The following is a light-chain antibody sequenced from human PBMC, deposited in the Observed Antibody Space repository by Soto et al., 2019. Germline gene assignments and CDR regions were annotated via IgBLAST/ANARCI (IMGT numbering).Light chain of an antibody. CDR1: QSVSSN. V-gene: IGKV3-15*01. CDR3: QHYNSYSEA. J-gene: IGKJ1*01. CDR2: GAS. Sequence: EIVMTHSPATLSVSPCEGATLSWRASQSVSSNLAWYQQKPGQAPRLLIYGASTRATGVPARFSGSGSGTEFTLTISSLQSEDFATYYCQHYNSYSEAFGQGTKVDIK.